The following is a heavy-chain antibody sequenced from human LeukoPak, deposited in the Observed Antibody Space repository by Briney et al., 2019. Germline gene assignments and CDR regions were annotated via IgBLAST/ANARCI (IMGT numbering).Heavy chain of an antibody. V-gene: IGHV4-4*02. J-gene: IGHJ4*02. Sequence: SGTLSLTCAVSGGSLSSSDWWSRVRQPPGRGLEWIGYIYRSENPTYNPSLKSRVTMSVDKSKNQFSLKLSSVTAADTAVYYCARDPHCSSTNCPFHYWGQGTLAIVSS. D-gene: IGHD2-2*01. CDR1: GGSLSSSDW. CDR3: ARDPHCSSTNCPFHY. CDR2: IYRSENP.